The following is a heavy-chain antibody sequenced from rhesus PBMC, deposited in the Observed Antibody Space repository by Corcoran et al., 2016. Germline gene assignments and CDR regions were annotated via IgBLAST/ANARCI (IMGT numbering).Heavy chain of an antibody. CDR3: ARWIYGSSYRDAFDF. J-gene: IGHJ3*01. V-gene: IGHV4-160*01. D-gene: IGHD4-29*01. Sequence: QVQLQESGPGLVKPSETLSLTCAVSGGSISSNYWSWIRQAPGKGREWIGRIYGRGGSTDYNPSLKSRVTISPDTSKNQFSLKLSSVTAADTAVYYCARWIYGSSYRDAFDFWGQGLRVTVSS. CDR1: GGSISSNY. CDR2: IYGRGGST.